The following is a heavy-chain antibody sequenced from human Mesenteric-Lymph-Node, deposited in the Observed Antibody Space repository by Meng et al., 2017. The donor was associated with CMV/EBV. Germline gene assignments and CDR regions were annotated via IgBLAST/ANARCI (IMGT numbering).Heavy chain of an antibody. J-gene: IGHJ4*02. D-gene: IGHD1-26*01. V-gene: IGHV1-69*05. CDR1: GGTFSSYA. CDR2: IIPIFGTA. Sequence: SCKASGGTFSSYAISWVRQAPGQGLEWMGGIIPIFGTANYAQKFQGRVTITTDESTSTAYMELSSLRSEDTAVYYCARGLRSGSYDFDYWGQGTLVTVSA. CDR3: ARGLRSGSYDFDY.